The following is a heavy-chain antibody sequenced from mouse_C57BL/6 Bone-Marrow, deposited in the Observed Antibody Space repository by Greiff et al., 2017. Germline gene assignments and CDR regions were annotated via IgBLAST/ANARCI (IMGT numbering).Heavy chain of an antibody. Sequence: LKESGPELVKPGASVKISCKASGYSFTDYNMNWVKQSNGKSLEWIGVINPNYGTTSYNQKFKGKATLTVDQSSSTAYMQLNSLTSEDSAVYYCARSRDYYGSSPYWYFDVWGTGTTVTVSS. CDR2: INPNYGTT. CDR3: ARSRDYYGSSPYWYFDV. V-gene: IGHV1-39*01. D-gene: IGHD1-1*01. J-gene: IGHJ1*03. CDR1: GYSFTDYN.